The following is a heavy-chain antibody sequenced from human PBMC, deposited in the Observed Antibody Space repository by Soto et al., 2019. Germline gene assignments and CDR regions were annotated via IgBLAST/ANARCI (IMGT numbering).Heavy chain of an antibody. CDR1: GFTFSSYG. Sequence: PGGSLRLSCAASGFTFSSYGMHWVRQAPGKGLEWVAVISSDGNNKYYGDSVKGRCTISRDNSKNTLYLQMNSLRAEDTAVYYCAKELTRFCFDYWGQGTLVTVSS. CDR3: AKELTRFCFDY. J-gene: IGHJ4*02. V-gene: IGHV3-30*18. D-gene: IGHD2-2*01. CDR2: ISSDGNNK.